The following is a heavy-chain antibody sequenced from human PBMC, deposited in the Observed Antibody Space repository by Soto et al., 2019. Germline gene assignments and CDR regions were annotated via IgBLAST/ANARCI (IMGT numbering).Heavy chain of an antibody. CDR3: AREYCSGGSCYAFDI. V-gene: IGHV3-72*01. J-gene: IGHJ3*02. D-gene: IGHD2-15*01. CDR1: GFTFSDHY. CDR2: PRNKANSYTT. Sequence: GGSLRLSCAASGFTFSDHYMDWVRQAPGKGLEWVGRPRNKANSYTTEYAASVKGRFTISRDDSKNSLYLQMNSLKTEDTAVYYCAREYCSGGSCYAFDIWGQGTMVTVSS.